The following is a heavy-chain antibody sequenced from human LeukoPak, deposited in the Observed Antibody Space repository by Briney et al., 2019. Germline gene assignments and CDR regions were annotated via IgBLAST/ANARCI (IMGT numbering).Heavy chain of an antibody. CDR3: ARDLAVAGTFWFDP. CDR2: IYYSGDS. D-gene: IGHD6-19*01. CDR1: GGSISSSSYY. Sequence: SETLSLTCTVSGGSISSSSYYWGWIRQPPGKGLEWIGSIYYSGDSYYNPSLKSRVTISVDASKKQFSLKLSSVTAADTAVYYCARDLAVAGTFWFDPWGQGTLVTVSS. J-gene: IGHJ5*02. V-gene: IGHV4-39*01.